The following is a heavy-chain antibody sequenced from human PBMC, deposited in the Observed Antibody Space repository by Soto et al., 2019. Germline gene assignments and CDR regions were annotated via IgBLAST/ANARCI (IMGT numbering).Heavy chain of an antibody. CDR2: IYHTGTT. CDR1: GGSINSGYYS. Sequence: QLQLQESGSGLVKSSQTLSLTCTVSGGSINSGYYSWTWIRQPPGKGLEWIGYIYHTGTTYYNTSLKSRVTISVDRSKNQFSLKLSSVTAADTAVYYCARGINYYDSSGDSWFDPWGQGTLVTVSS. CDR3: ARGINYYDSSGDSWFDP. V-gene: IGHV4-30-2*01. J-gene: IGHJ5*02. D-gene: IGHD3-22*01.